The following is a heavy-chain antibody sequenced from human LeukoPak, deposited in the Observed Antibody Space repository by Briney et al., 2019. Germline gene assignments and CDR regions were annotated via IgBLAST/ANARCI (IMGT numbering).Heavy chain of an antibody. CDR1: GGSISSSSYY. CDR3: ARLSCSSTSCFHTFDI. J-gene: IGHJ3*02. V-gene: IGHV4-39*01. CDR2: VYYSGST. Sequence: PSETLSLTCTVSGGSISSSSYYWGWIRRPPGKGLEWIGSVYYSGSTYYNPSLKSRVTISVDTSKNQFSLKLSSVTAADTAVYYCARLSCSSTSCFHTFDIWGQGTMVTVSS. D-gene: IGHD2-2*01.